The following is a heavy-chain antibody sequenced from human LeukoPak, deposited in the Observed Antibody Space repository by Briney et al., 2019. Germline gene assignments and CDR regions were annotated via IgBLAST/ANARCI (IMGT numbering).Heavy chain of an antibody. CDR2: ISYDGSNK. CDR1: GFTFSSYA. J-gene: IGHJ3*02. CDR3: ARDQRTDLAAAGSLAFDI. Sequence: GGSLRLSCAASGFTFSSYAMHWVRQAPGKGLEWVAVISYDGSNKYYADSVKGRFTISRDNSKNTLYLQMNSLGAEDTAVYYCARDQRTDLAAAGSLAFDIWGQGTMVTVSS. V-gene: IGHV3-30-3*01. D-gene: IGHD6-13*01.